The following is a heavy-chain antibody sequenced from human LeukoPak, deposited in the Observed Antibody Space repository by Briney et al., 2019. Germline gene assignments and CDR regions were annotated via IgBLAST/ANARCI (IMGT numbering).Heavy chain of an antibody. Sequence: GGSLRPSCAASGFTFSSYAMSWVRQAPGKGLEWVSAISGSGGSTYYADSVKGRFTISRDNSKNTLYLQMNSLRAEDTAVYYCAKDILTGYRDYYYYYYMDVWGKGTTVTVSS. V-gene: IGHV3-23*01. D-gene: IGHD3-9*01. CDR3: AKDILTGYRDYYYYYYMDV. J-gene: IGHJ6*03. CDR1: GFTFSSYA. CDR2: ISGSGGST.